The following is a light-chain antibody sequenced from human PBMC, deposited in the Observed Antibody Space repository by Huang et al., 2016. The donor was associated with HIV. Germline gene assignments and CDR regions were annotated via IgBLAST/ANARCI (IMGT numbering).Light chain of an antibody. CDR2: DAS. V-gene: IGKV3-11*01. J-gene: IGKJ4*01. CDR1: QSVSRF. CDR3: QQRSNWPLT. Sequence: EIVLTQSPATLSLSPGQRATLSCRASQSVSRFLAWYQQKPGQAPRRLIHDASDRATGIPARFSGTGSGTDFTLTSSSLEPEDFALYYCQQRSNWPLTFGGGTKVEIK.